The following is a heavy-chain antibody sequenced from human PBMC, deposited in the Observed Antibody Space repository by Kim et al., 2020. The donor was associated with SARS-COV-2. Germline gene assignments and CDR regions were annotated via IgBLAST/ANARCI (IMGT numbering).Heavy chain of an antibody. CDR2: IYHSGST. J-gene: IGHJ5*02. Sequence: SETLSLTCAVSGGSISSSNWWSWVRQPPGKGLEWIGEIYHSGSTNYNPSLKSRVTISVDKSKNQFSLKLSSVTAADTAVYYCARGVGIAAAGISWFDPWGQGTLVTVSS. CDR3: ARGVGIAAAGISWFDP. D-gene: IGHD6-13*01. CDR1: GGSISSSNW. V-gene: IGHV4-4*02.